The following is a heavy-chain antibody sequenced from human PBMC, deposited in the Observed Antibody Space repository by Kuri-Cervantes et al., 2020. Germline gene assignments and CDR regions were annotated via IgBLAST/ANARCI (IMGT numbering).Heavy chain of an antibody. J-gene: IGHJ5*02. Sequence: SETLSLTCAVYGGSFSGYYWSWIRQPPGKGLEWIGEINHSGSTNYNPSLKSRVTISVDTSKNQFSLKLSSVTAADTAVYYCVLTSGYTDYGWGGSWGQGTLVTVSS. CDR3: VLTSGYTDYGWGGS. CDR2: INHSGST. CDR1: GGSFSGYY. V-gene: IGHV4-34*01. D-gene: IGHD4-17*01.